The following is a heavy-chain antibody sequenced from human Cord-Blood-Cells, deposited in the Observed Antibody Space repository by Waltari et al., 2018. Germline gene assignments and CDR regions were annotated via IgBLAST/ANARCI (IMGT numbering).Heavy chain of an antibody. CDR1: GFTFSSYD. V-gene: IGHV3-13*01. J-gene: IGHJ3*02. Sequence: EVQLVESGGGLVQPGGSLRLSCAASGFTFSSYDMHWARQATGKGLEWVSAIGTAGDTYYPGSVKGRFTISRENAKNSLYLQMNSLRAGDTAVYYCARRSGYSYGDAFDIWGQGTMVTVSS. CDR3: ARRSGYSYGDAFDI. D-gene: IGHD5-18*01. CDR2: IGTAGDT.